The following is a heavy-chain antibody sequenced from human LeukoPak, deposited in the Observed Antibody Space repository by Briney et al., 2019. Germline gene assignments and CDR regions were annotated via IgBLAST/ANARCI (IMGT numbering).Heavy chain of an antibody. V-gene: IGHV1-2*02. CDR3: ARVVVVPAAPSNWFDP. CDR1: GYTFTGYY. J-gene: IGHJ5*02. D-gene: IGHD2-2*01. Sequence: ASVKVSCKASGYTFTGYYMHWVRQAPGQGLEWMGWINPNSGGTNYAQKFQGRVTMTRDTSISTAYMELSRLRSDDTAVYYYARVVVVPAAPSNWFDPWGQGTLVTVSS. CDR2: INPNSGGT.